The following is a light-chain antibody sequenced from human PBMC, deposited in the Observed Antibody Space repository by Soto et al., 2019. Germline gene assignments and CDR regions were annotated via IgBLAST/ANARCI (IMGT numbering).Light chain of an antibody. Sequence: DIQLTQSPSLLSASVGDRVTIACRASQAISTYLAWYQQTSGKAPKLLISAASTLQSGVPSRFSASGSVRDFTLTISSLQPEDSATYYCQQYYDFRTFGQGTKVDIK. V-gene: IGKV1-9*01. J-gene: IGKJ1*01. CDR3: QQYYDFRT. CDR1: QAISTY. CDR2: AAS.